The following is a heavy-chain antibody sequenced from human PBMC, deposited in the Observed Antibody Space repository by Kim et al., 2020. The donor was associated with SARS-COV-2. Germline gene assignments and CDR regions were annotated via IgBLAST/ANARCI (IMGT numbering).Heavy chain of an antibody. V-gene: IGHV3-23*01. CDR3: AKDDGPYTTGWYSFDL. J-gene: IGHJ4*01. CDR2: ISGSGGST. Sequence: GGSLRLSCVASGFTFNTYAMSWVRQAPGKGLEWVSVISGSGGSTHYADSVKGRFTISRDNSKKTLYLQMNSLRDEDTAVNECAKDDGPYTTGWYSFDLWG. CDR1: GFTFNTYA. D-gene: IGHD6-19*01.